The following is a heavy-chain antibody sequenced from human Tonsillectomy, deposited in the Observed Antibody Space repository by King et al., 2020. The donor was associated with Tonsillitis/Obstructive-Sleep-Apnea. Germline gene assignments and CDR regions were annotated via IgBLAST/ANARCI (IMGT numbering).Heavy chain of an antibody. J-gene: IGHJ4*02. CDR3: ARVDSCDYYPYGY. V-gene: IGHV3-72*01. CDR1: GFIFSDHY. Sequence: VQLVESGGGLVQPGGSLRLSCAASGFIFSDHYMDWVRQAPGKGLEWVGRTRNKANSYTTEYAASVKGRFTISRDDSKNSLYLQMNSLKTEDTAVYYCARVDSCDYYPYGYWGQGTLVTVSS. CDR2: TRNKANSYTT. D-gene: IGHD3-22*01.